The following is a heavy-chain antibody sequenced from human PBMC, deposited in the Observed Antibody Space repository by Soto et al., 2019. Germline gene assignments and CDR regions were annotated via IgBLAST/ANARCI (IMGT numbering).Heavy chain of an antibody. CDR2: IYYSGST. D-gene: IGHD3-10*01. Sequence: PSETLSLTCTVSGGSISSSSYYWGWIRRPPGRGLEWIGSIYYSGSTYYNPSLKSRVTISVDTSKNQFSLKLSSVTAADTAVYYCARTMVLGARFDYWGQGTVVTVSS. J-gene: IGHJ4*02. CDR1: GGSISSSSYY. V-gene: IGHV4-39*01. CDR3: ARTMVLGARFDY.